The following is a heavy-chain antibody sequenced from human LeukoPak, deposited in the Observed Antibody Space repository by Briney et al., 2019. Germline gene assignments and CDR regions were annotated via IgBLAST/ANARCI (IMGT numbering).Heavy chain of an antibody. CDR3: TRAPPGMTMMTDY. V-gene: IGHV1-18*01. CDR2: VSTNDGNT. CDR1: GGTFTSYA. D-gene: IGHD3-22*01. J-gene: IGHJ4*02. Sequence: ASVKVSCKASGGTFTSYAISWVRQAPGQGLEWMGWVSTNDGNTVYAQRLQGRVTMTTDTSTSVAYMELRSLTSDDTAVYYCTRAPPGMTMMTDYWGQGTLVTVSS.